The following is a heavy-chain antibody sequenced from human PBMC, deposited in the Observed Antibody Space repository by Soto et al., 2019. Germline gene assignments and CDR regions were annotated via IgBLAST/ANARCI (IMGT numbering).Heavy chain of an antibody. CDR3: ARAPPTSGTSFDF. CDR2: ISPYTGKT. D-gene: IGHD1-1*01. Sequence: QVQLVQFGVEVKKPGASVKVSCRTSGYTFVSYGISWVRQAPGQGLEWMGWISPYTGKTKSAQKVQDRVAMTTDTSTSTANLELRSLRSDDTAVYFCARAPPTSGTSFDFWGQGTLVTVSS. CDR1: GYTFVSYG. V-gene: IGHV1-18*04. J-gene: IGHJ4*02.